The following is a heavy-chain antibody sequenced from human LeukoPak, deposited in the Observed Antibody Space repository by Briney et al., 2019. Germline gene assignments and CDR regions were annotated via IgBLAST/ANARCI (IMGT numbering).Heavy chain of an antibody. J-gene: IGHJ6*02. CDR2: TRTKAKDYTA. V-gene: IGHV3-72*01. CDR3: ARGPTVTFNYHYGMDV. CDR1: GVTFSDHY. D-gene: IGHD4-17*01. Sequence: GGSLRLSCATSGVTFSDHYMDWVRQAPGKGLEWVARTRTKAKDYTAEYAASVKGRFTVSRDESMHSLYLQMNSLKTEDTAVYYCARGPTVTFNYHYGMDVWGQGTTVTVSS.